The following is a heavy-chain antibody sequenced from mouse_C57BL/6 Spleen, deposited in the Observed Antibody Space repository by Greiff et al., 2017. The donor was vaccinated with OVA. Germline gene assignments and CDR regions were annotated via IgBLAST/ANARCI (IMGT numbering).Heavy chain of an antibody. J-gene: IGHJ1*03. Sequence: VKLMESGPGLVQPSQSLSITCTVSGFSLTSYGVHWVRQSPGKGLEWLGVIWSGGSTDSTAAFMSRLSITKDTSKSHVFFQMNSLQAEDTAIYDCSKNYDGSSPGYWYFDVWGTGTTVTVSS. V-gene: IGHV2-5*01. CDR2: IWSGGST. D-gene: IGHD1-1*01. CDR1: GFSLTSYG. CDR3: SKNYDGSSPGYWYFDV.